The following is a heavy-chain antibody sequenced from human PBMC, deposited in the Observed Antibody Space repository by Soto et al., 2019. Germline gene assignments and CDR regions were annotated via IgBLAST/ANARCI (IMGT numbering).Heavy chain of an antibody. CDR3: ARYSSSWYYFDY. J-gene: IGHJ4*02. CDR1: GGSISSYY. V-gene: IGHV4-59*01. Sequence: ETLSLTCTVSGGSISSYYWSWIRQPPGKGLEWIGYIYYSGSTNYNPSLKSRVTISVDTSKNQFSLKLSSVTAADTAVYYCARYSSSWYYFDYWGQGTLVTVSS. CDR2: IYYSGST. D-gene: IGHD6-13*01.